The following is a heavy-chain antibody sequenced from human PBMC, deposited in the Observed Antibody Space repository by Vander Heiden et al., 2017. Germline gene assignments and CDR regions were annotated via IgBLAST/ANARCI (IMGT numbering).Heavy chain of an antibody. CDR1: GYTFTRDG. J-gene: IGHJ3*02. D-gene: IGHD1-1*01. V-gene: IGHV1-18*04. Sequence: QAQLVQSGAEVQKPGPSVKVSCTPSGYTFTRDGIRWVRQAPGQGLEWVGWISAYNGNTNYAQKLQGRVTMTTDTSTSTAYMELRSLRSDDTAVYYCARELRGTDAFDIWGQGTMVTVSS. CDR2: ISAYNGNT. CDR3: ARELRGTDAFDI.